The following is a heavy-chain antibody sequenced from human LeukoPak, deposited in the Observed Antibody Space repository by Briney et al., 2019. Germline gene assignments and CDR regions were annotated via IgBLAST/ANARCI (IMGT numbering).Heavy chain of an antibody. J-gene: IGHJ5*02. D-gene: IGHD3-22*01. CDR3: AREVYYYDSSGYYDWFDP. Sequence: GGSLRLSCAASGFTFSKYWMHWVRQAPGKALVWVSRIYSDGSGTSYADSVKGRFTISRDNAKNTLFLQMNSLRAEDTAVYYCAREVYYYDSSGYYDWFDPWGQGTLVTVSS. CDR2: IYSDGSGT. V-gene: IGHV3-74*01. CDR1: GFTFSKYW.